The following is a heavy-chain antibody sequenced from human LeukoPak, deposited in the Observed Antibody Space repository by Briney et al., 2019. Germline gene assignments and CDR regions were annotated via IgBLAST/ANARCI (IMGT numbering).Heavy chain of an antibody. J-gene: IGHJ4*02. CDR1: GYSFTNFW. D-gene: IGHD1-26*01. CDR2: IHPGDSDT. V-gene: IGHV5-51*01. CDR3: ARRSGSYFDY. Sequence: GESLKISCKGSGYSFTNFWIGWVRQMPGKGLEWMGIIHPGDSDTRYSPSFQGQVTISAYKSISTAYLQWNSLKASDTAMYYCARRSGSYFDYWGQGTLVTVSS.